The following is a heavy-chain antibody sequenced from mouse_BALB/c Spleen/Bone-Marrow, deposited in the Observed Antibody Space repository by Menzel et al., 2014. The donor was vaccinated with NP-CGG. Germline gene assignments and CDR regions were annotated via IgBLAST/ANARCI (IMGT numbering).Heavy chain of an antibody. V-gene: IGHV1S81*02. Sequence: QVQLQQPGAELVKPGASVKLSCKASGYTFTSYYMYWVKQRPGQGLEWIGGINPSNGGTNFNEKFKSRATLTADKSSNTAYMQLSSLTSGDSAVYYCTRGDDYDEEFAYWGQGTLVTVSA. D-gene: IGHD2-4*01. CDR3: TRGDDYDEEFAY. CDR2: INPSNGGT. J-gene: IGHJ3*01. CDR1: GYTFTSYY.